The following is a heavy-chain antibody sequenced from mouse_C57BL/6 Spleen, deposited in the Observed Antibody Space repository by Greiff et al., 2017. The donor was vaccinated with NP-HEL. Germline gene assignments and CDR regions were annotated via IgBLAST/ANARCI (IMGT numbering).Heavy chain of an antibody. D-gene: IGHD1-1*01. CDR3: ARKGPYYYGHYFDY. Sequence: EVQLQQSGPELVKPGASVKIPCKASGYTFTDYNMDWVKQSHGKSLEWIGDINPNNGGTIYNQKFKGKATLTVDKSSSTAYMELRSLTSEDTAVYYCARKGPYYYGHYFDYWGQGTTLTVSS. V-gene: IGHV1-18*01. CDR2: INPNNGGT. J-gene: IGHJ2*01. CDR1: GYTFTDYN.